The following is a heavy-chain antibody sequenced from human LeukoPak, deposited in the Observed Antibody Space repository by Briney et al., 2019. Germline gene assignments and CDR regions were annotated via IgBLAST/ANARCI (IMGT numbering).Heavy chain of an antibody. CDR3: ASVSIAAAGYLDY. V-gene: IGHV3-21*01. Sequence: PGGSLRLSCAASGFTFSSYSMNWVRQAPGKGREWVSSISSSSSYIYYADSVKGRFTISRDNAKNSLYLQMNSLRAEDTAVYYCASVSIAAAGYLDYWGQGTLVTVSS. CDR2: ISSSSSYI. CDR1: GFTFSSYS. J-gene: IGHJ4*02. D-gene: IGHD6-13*01.